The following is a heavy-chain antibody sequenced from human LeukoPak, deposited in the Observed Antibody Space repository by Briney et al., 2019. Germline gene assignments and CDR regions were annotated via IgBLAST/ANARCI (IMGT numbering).Heavy chain of an antibody. CDR3: ARPYGDFWSGGNWFDP. CDR2: IYYSGST. CDR1: GGSISSSSYY. D-gene: IGHD3-3*01. V-gene: IGHV4-39*01. J-gene: IGHJ5*02. Sequence: SETLSLTCTVSGGSISSSSYYWGWIRQPPGKGLEWIGSIYYSGSTYYNPSLKSRVTISVDTSKNQFSLKLSSVTAADTAVYYCARPYGDFWSGGNWFDPWGQGTLVAVSS.